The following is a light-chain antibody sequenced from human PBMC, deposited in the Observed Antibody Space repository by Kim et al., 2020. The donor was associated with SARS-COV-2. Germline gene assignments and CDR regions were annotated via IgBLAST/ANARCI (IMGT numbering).Light chain of an antibody. CDR3: QAWDSRTVV. V-gene: IGLV3-1*01. CDR2: EDN. CDR1: KLGDKN. Sequence: VSPGQTARITCSGDKLGDKNVCWYQQKPGQSPVLVIYEDNKRPSGIPERVSGSNSGNTATLTISGTQAMDEADYFCQAWDSRTVVFGGGNQLTVL. J-gene: IGLJ2*01.